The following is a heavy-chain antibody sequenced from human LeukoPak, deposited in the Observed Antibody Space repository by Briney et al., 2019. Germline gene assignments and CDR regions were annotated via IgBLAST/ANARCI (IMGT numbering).Heavy chain of an antibody. CDR2: ISWNSGSI. J-gene: IGHJ4*02. CDR1: GFTFDDYA. V-gene: IGHV3-9*01. D-gene: IGHD4/OR15-4a*01. Sequence: PGRSLRLSCAASGFTFDDYAMHWVRQAPGKGLEWVSGISWNSGSIGYADSVKGRFTISRDNAKNSLYLQMNSLRAEDTAVYYCARDHGANLHPDYWGQGTLVTVSS. CDR3: ARDHGANLHPDY.